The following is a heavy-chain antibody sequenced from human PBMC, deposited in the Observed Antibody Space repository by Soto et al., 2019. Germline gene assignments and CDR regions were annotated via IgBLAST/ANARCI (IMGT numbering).Heavy chain of an antibody. CDR1: GFTFIDSA. D-gene: IGHD1-20*01. Sequence: WGSLRLSCAASGFTFIDSAIRCVRHSPGRGLDWVSAVSGRSDDTYYADSVKGRFTISRDLSKNTVSLQMDSLRVEDTAVYYCAKGAIYDWNRVLYDWGQGIPVTVSS. V-gene: IGHV3-23*01. CDR3: AKGAIYDWNRVLYD. CDR2: VSGRSDDT. J-gene: IGHJ4*02.